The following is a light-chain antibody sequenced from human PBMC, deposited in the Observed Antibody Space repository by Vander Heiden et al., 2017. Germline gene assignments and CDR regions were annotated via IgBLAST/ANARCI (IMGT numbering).Light chain of an antibody. CDR1: QSVSSSY. CDR2: GAS. J-gene: IGKJ1*01. Sequence: EIVLTQSPGTLSLSPGERATLSCRASQSVSSSYLAWYQQKPGQAPRLLIYGASSRATGIPDRFSGSGSGTDFTLTSSRLEPEDFAVYYGQQDGSSPTFGQGTKVEIK. CDR3: QQDGSSPT. V-gene: IGKV3-20*01.